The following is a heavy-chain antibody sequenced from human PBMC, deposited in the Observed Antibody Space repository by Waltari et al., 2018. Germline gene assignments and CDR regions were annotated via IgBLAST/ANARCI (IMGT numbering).Heavy chain of an antibody. V-gene: IGHV1-2*06. CDR3: ARDEFLEWFDFDY. J-gene: IGHJ4*02. CDR1: GYTFTGYY. D-gene: IGHD3-3*01. Sequence: QVQLVQSGAEVKKPGASVKVSCKASGYTFTGYYMHWVRQAPGQGLEWMGRINPSSGGTNYAQKFQGRVTMTRDTSISTAYMELSRLRSDDTAVYYCARDEFLEWFDFDYWGQGTLVTVSS. CDR2: INPSSGGT.